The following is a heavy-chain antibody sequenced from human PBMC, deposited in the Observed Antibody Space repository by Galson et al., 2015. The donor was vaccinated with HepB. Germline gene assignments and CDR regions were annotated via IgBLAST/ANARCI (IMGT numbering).Heavy chain of an antibody. CDR2: ISNDGGRK. D-gene: IGHD2-2*02. Sequence: FLRLSCAASGVIFKNSALHWVRQAPGKGLEWVAVISNDGGRKFYADSVKGRFTISRDNSKNTLYLQMNSLRVEDTAMYYCARHRDCSSTTCYIFDFDYWGQGTLVTVSS. J-gene: IGHJ4*02. CDR1: GVIFKNSA. V-gene: IGHV3-30-3*01. CDR3: ARHRDCSSTTCYIFDFDY.